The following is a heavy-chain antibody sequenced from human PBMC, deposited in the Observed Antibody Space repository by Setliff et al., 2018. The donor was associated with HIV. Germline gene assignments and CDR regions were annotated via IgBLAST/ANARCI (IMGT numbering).Heavy chain of an antibody. Sequence: GESLKISCMGSGYSFTSYWIAWVRQMPGKGLEWMGLIYPGDSDTRYSPSFQGQVTISADKSISTAYLQWSSLKASDTAMYYCARQPYYYGSGSAAPYYYYGMDVWGQGTTVTVSS. J-gene: IGHJ6*02. D-gene: IGHD3-10*01. CDR3: ARQPYYYGSGSAAPYYYYGMDV. CDR2: IYPGDSDT. V-gene: IGHV5-51*01. CDR1: GYSFTSYW.